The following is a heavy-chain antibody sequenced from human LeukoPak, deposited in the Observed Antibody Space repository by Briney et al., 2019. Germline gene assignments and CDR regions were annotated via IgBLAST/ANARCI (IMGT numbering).Heavy chain of an antibody. D-gene: IGHD3-22*01. Sequence: GGSLRLSCAASGLSFRSYAMHWVRQAPGKGLEWVSAISGSGGSTYYADSVKGRFTISRDNSKNTLYLQMNSLRAEDTAVYYCAKVEDYYDSSGYSRDEYFQHWGQGTLVTVSS. CDR1: GLSFRSYA. CDR2: ISGSGGST. CDR3: AKVEDYYDSSGYSRDEYFQH. J-gene: IGHJ1*01. V-gene: IGHV3-23*01.